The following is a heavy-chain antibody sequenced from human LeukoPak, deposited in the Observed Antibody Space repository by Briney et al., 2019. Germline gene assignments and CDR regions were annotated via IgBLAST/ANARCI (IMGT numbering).Heavy chain of an antibody. Sequence: PGGSLRLSCAASGFTFSSYWMHWVRQAPGKGLVWVSRINSDGSSTSYADSVKGRFTISRDNAKNTLYLQMNSLRAEDTAVYYCAREGSTRSDAFDIWGQGTMVTVSS. CDR2: INSDGSST. CDR1: GFTFSSYW. D-gene: IGHD1-1*01. J-gene: IGHJ3*02. V-gene: IGHV3-74*01. CDR3: AREGSTRSDAFDI.